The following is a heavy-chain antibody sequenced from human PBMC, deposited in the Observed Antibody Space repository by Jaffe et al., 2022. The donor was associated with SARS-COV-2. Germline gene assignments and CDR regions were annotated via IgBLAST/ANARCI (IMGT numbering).Heavy chain of an antibody. CDR2: ISAYNGNT. V-gene: IGHV1-18*01. D-gene: IGHD3-3*01. CDR1: GYTFTSYG. J-gene: IGHJ6*02. CDR3: ARQVYYDFWSGYYTDYYGMDV. Sequence: QVQLVQSGAEVKKPGASVKVSCKASGYTFTSYGISWVRQAPGQGLEWMGWISAYNGNTNYAQKLQGRVTMTTDTSTSTAYMELRSLRSDDTAVYYCARQVYYDFWSGYYTDYYGMDVWGQGTTVTVSS.